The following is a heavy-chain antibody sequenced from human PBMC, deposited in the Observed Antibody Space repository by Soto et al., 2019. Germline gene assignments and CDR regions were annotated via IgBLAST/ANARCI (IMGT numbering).Heavy chain of an antibody. D-gene: IGHD6-19*01. Sequence: ASVKVSCKASGYTFTSYGISWVRQAPGQGLEWMGWISAYNGNTNYAQKLQGRVTMTTDTSTSTAYMELRSLRSDDTAVYYCARTVSSGWYRGLDSYYGMDVWGQGPTVTVSS. CDR3: ARTVSSGWYRGLDSYYGMDV. CDR1: GYTFTSYG. CDR2: ISAYNGNT. V-gene: IGHV1-18*04. J-gene: IGHJ6*02.